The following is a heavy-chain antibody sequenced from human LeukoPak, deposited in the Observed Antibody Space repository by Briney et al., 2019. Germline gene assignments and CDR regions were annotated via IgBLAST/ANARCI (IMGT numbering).Heavy chain of an antibody. CDR1: GGTFSSYT. V-gene: IGHV1-69*02. J-gene: IGHJ4*02. Sequence: WASVKVSCKASGGTFSSYTISWVRQAPGQGLEWMGRIIPILGIANYAQKFQGRVTITADKSTSTAYMELSSLRSEGTAVYYCARVPVGYCSGGSCFTSYYFDYWGQGTLVTVSS. CDR2: IIPILGIA. CDR3: ARVPVGYCSGGSCFTSYYFDY. D-gene: IGHD2-15*01.